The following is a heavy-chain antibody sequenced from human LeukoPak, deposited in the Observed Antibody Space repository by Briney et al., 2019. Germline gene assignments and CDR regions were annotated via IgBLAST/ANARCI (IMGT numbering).Heavy chain of an antibody. CDR2: IFHSGST. V-gene: IGHV4-38-2*02. J-gene: IGHJ5*02. D-gene: IGHD3-22*01. CDR3: ARDPIHYYDSSGYYSQAEP. CDR1: GFTFSSYA. Sequence: PGGSLRLSCAASGFTFSSYAMSCVRQAPGKGLEWIGGIFHSGSTYYNPSLKSRVTISVDTSKNQFSLKLSYVTAADTAVYYCARDPIHYYDSSGYYSQAEPWGQGTLVTVSS.